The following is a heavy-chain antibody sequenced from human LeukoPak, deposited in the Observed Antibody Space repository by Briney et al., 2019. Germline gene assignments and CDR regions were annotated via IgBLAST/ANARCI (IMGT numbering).Heavy chain of an antibody. D-gene: IGHD2-2*01. V-gene: IGHV3-49*04. J-gene: IGHJ6*03. CDR3: TRYLLPALDYYYYYMDV. Sequence: GGPLRLSCTASGFIYGDYAMSWVRQAPGKGLVWVGFFRSKAYGGTTEYAASVKGRFTISRDDSKSIAYLQMNSLKTEDTAVYYCTRYLLPALDYYYYYMDVWGKGTTVTVSS. CDR1: GFIYGDYA. CDR2: FRSKAYGGTT.